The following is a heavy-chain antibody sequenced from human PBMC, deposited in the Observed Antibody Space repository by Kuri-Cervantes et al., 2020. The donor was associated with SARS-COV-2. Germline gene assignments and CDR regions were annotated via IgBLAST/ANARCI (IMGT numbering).Heavy chain of an antibody. CDR3: ARGYSDYGDRYFDL. CDR2: ISYDGGNK. J-gene: IGHJ2*01. CDR1: GFTFSSYA. D-gene: IGHD4-17*01. V-gene: IGHV3-30*03. Sequence: GESLKISCAASGFTFSSYAMHWVRQAPGKGLEWVAVISYDGGNKYYADSVKGRFTISRDNSKNTLYLQMNSLRAEDTAVYYCARGYSDYGDRYFDLWGRGTLVTVSS.